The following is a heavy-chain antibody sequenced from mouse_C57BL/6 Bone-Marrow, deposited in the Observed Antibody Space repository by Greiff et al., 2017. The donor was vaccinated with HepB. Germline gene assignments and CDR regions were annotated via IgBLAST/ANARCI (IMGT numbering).Heavy chain of an antibody. V-gene: IGHV1-61*01. J-gene: IGHJ3*01. CDR2: IYPSDSET. Sequence: QVQLQQPGAELVRPGSSVKLSCKASGYTFTSYWMDWVKQRPGQGLEWIGNIYPSDSETHYNQKFKDKATLTVDKSSSTAYMQLSSLTSEDSAVYYCARERDDYDWFAYWGQGTLVTVSA. CDR1: GYTFTSYW. CDR3: ARERDDYDWFAY. D-gene: IGHD2-4*01.